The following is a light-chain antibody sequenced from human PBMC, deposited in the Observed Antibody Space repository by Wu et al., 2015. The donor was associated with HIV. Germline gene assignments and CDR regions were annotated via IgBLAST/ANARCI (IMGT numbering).Light chain of an antibody. CDR1: QSVSSSY. CDR3: QQYGDAPFT. CDR2: GAS. J-gene: IGKJ4*01. V-gene: IGKV3-20*01. Sequence: EIVLTQSPGTLSLSPGERATLSCRASQSVSSSYLAWYQQKPGQAPRLLIYGASSRATGIPDRFSGSGSGTDFTLTISRLEPEDFAVYYCQQYGDAPFTFGGGTKMEI.